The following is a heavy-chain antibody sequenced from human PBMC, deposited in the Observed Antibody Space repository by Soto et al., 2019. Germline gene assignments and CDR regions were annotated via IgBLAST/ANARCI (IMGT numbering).Heavy chain of an antibody. CDR2: ITNDGRTK. Sequence: PGGSLRLSCAASGLTFSGYGMHWVRQAPGKGLEWVAAITNDGRTKYYADSVKGRFTISRDNSKGTLNRQRNSLRVEDTANNYGANAMVREHNSGCPTAHGGQGT. J-gene: IGHJ4*02. V-gene: IGHV3-30*18. D-gene: IGHD6-19*01. CDR3: ANAMVREHNSGCPTAH. CDR1: GLTFSGYG.